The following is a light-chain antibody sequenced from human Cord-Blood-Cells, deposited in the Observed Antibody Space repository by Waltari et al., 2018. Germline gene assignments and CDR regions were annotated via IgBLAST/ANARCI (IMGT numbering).Light chain of an antibody. CDR2: LNSDGSH. CDR1: SGHSSYA. Sequence: QLVLTHSPSASASLGASVKLTCTLSSGHSSYAIAWHPQQPEKGPRYLMKLNSDGSHSKGDGIPDRFSGSSSGAERYLTISSLQSEDEADYYCQTWGTGIQVFGGGTKLTVL. J-gene: IGLJ3*02. CDR3: QTWGTGIQV. V-gene: IGLV4-69*01.